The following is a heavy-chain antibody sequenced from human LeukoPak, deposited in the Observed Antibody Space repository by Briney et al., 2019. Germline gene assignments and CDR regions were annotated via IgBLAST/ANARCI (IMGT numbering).Heavy chain of an antibody. CDR2: ISDTVGSST. Sequence: GGSLRLSRAASGFTFRSYVLSWVRQAPGKGLEWVSTISDTVGSSTYYAESVKGRFTISRDNSKNTLYLQMNSLRAEDTAVYYCAKPDLGWGQGTLVTVSS. V-gene: IGHV3-23*01. CDR3: AKPDLG. J-gene: IGHJ4*02. CDR1: GFTFRSYV. D-gene: IGHD7-27*01.